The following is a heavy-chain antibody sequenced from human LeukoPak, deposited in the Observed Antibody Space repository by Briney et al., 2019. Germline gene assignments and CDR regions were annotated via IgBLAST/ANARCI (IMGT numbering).Heavy chain of an antibody. CDR2: IYSSGNT. CDR3: AREGIMVVAGPYYYYYMDV. J-gene: IGHJ6*03. Sequence: SETLSLTCTVSGGSINNYYWSWIRQTAGKGLEWIGRIYSSGNTNYNPSLKSRVTMSEDTSKNQFSLKLRSVTAADTAVYYCAREGIMVVAGPYYYYYMDVWGKGTTVTVSS. V-gene: IGHV4-4*07. CDR1: GGSINNYY. D-gene: IGHD2-21*02.